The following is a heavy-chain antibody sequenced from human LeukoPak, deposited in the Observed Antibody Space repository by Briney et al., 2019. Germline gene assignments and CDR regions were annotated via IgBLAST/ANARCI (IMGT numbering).Heavy chain of an antibody. J-gene: IGHJ6*03. D-gene: IGHD3-10*01. CDR3: ARHAYDSGSGINRYFYDVKV. V-gene: IGHV4-38-2*01. Sequence: SETLSLTCAVSDYSISSGYYWGWIRQSPGKGLEWLGSMYHSGRTHYNPSLKSRVTMSVDTSKNQFSLNLTSWTAANTAVYYLARHAYDSGSGINRYFYDVKVWGKGTTVAVPS. CDR2: MYHSGRT. CDR1: DYSISSGYY.